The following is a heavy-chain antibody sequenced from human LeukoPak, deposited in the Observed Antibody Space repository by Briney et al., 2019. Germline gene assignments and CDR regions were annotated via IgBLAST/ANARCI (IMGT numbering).Heavy chain of an antibody. CDR3: AREYGVAAAFGAFDI. CDR2: INAGNGNI. Sequence: ASVTVSCKASGYTFTVYYMHWVRQAPGQGLEGMGWINAGNGNIKYSQEFQGRVTITRDTSASTAYMELSSLRSEDMAVYYCAREYGVAAAFGAFDIWGQGTMVTVSS. CDR1: GYTFTVYY. V-gene: IGHV1-3*03. D-gene: IGHD6-13*01. J-gene: IGHJ3*02.